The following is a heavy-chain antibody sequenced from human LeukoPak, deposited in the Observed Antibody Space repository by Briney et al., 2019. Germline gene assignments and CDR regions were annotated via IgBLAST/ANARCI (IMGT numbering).Heavy chain of an antibody. J-gene: IGHJ4*02. V-gene: IGHV3-30*04. CDR2: ISYDGSNK. CDR1: GFTFSSYA. CDR3: ASLTVGATGFDY. D-gene: IGHD1-26*01. Sequence: GGSLRRSCAASGFTFSSYAMHWVRKAPGKGLEWVAVISYDGSNKYYADSVKGRFTISRDNSKNTLYLQMNSLRAEDTAVYYSASLTVGATGFDYWGQGTLVTVSS.